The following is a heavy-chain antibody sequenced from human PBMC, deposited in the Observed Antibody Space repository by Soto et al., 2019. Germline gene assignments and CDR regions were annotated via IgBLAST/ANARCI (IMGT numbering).Heavy chain of an antibody. CDR2: ISYDGSNQ. V-gene: IGHV3-30-3*01. D-gene: IGHD2-15*01. J-gene: IGHJ4*02. Sequence: GGSLRLSCAASGFTFSSYAMHWVRQAPGKGLEWVAVISYDGSNQYYADSVKGRFTISRDNSKNTLYLQMNSLRAEDTAVYYCARDWSRWDYWGQGTLVTVSS. CDR1: GFTFSSYA. CDR3: ARDWSRWDY.